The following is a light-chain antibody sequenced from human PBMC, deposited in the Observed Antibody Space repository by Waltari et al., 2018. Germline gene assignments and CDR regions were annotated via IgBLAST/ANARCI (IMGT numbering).Light chain of an antibody. CDR3: QPYDISPLT. Sequence: EIVLTQSPGTLSLSPGERATLSCRASQTVRTTYLAWYQQKPGPAPTLLIYGASSRATCIPDMFSGSGSGTDFSLPIRRLGPEYFAVSYCQPYDISPLTFGGGTKVEIK. CDR1: QTVRTTY. V-gene: IGKV3-20*01. J-gene: IGKJ4*01. CDR2: GAS.